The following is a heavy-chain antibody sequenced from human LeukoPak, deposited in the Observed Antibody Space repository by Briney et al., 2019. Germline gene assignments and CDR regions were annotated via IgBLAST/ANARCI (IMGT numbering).Heavy chain of an antibody. CDR3: AGLMVAKYYFDY. D-gene: IGHD2-8*01. CDR2: INHSGST. V-gene: IGHV4-34*01. J-gene: IGHJ4*02. Sequence: SETLSLTCAVYGGSFSGYYWSWIRQPPGKGLEWIGEINHSGSTNYIPSPKSRVTISVDTSKNQFSLKLSSVTAADTAVYYCAGLMVAKYYFDYWGQGTLVTVSS. CDR1: GGSFSGYY.